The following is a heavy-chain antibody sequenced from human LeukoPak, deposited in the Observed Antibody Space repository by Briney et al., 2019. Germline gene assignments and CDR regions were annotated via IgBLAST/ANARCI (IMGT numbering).Heavy chain of an antibody. CDR3: ARDRGLVTVEEEFDY. D-gene: IGHD3/OR15-3a*01. V-gene: IGHV3-33*01. J-gene: IGHJ4*02. CDR1: GFTFSSYG. CDR2: IWYDGSNK. Sequence: PGRSLRLTCAASGFTFSSYGMHWVRQAPGKGLEWVAVIWYDGSNKYYADSVKGRFTISRDNSKNTLYLQMNSLRAEDTAVYYCARDRGLVTVEEEFDYWGQGTLVTVSS.